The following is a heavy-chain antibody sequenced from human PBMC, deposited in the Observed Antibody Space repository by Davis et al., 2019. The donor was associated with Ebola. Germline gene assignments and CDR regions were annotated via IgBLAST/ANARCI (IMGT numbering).Heavy chain of an antibody. CDR1: GGSISSSSYY. D-gene: IGHD3-9*01. Sequence: MPSETLSLTCTVSGGSISSSSYYWSWIRQPPGKGLEWIGYIYYTGSTNYNRSLESRVTIAVDTSKNQLSLKLRSVTAADTAVYYCARVPGYVWFDPWGQGTLVTVSS. CDR2: IYYTGST. CDR3: ARVPGYVWFDP. V-gene: IGHV4-61*01. J-gene: IGHJ5*02.